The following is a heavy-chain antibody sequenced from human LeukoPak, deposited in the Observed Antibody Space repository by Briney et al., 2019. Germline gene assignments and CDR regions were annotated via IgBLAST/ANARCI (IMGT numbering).Heavy chain of an antibody. CDR2: INPNSGGT. J-gene: IGHJ6*02. D-gene: IGHD3-3*01. CDR1: GYTFTNYY. CDR3: ARDRTPGYDSRGGYSYYFNGMDV. V-gene: IGHV1-2*06. Sequence: ASVKVSCKASGYTFTNYYIHWVRQAPGQGLEWMGRINPNSGGTNYAQKFQGRVTMTRDTSISTSYMDLSRLRSDDTAIFYCARDRTPGYDSRGGYSYYFNGMDVWGQGTTITVSS.